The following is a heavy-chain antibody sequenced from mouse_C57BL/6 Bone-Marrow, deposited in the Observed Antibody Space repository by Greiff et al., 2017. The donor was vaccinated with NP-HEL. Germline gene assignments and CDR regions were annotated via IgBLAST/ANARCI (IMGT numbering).Heavy chain of an antibody. V-gene: IGHV5-9-1*02. CDR2: ISSGGDYI. D-gene: IGHD2-10*01. CDR1: GFTFSSYA. CDR3: TREAYFQAWFAY. Sequence: EVHLVESGEGLVKPGGSLKLSCAASGFTFSSYAMSWVRQTPEKRLEWVAYISSGGDYIYYADTVKGRFTISRDNARNTLYLQMSSLKSEDTAMYYCTREAYFQAWFAYWGQGTLVTVSA. J-gene: IGHJ3*01.